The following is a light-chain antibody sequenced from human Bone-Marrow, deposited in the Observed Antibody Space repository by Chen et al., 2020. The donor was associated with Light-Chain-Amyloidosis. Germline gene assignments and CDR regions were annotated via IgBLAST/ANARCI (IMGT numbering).Light chain of an antibody. Sequence: SYLLTQPSSVSVAPGQTAPIACGGNNIGSTSVHWYQQTPGQAPLLVVYDDSDRPSGIPERLSGSKSGNTATLTISRVEAGDEADYYCQVWDRSSDRPVFGGGTKLTVL. V-gene: IGLV3-21*02. J-gene: IGLJ3*02. CDR3: QVWDRSSDRPV. CDR1: NIGSTS. CDR2: DDS.